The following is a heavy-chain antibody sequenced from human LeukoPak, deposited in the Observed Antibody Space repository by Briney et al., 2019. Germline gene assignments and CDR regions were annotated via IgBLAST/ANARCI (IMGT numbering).Heavy chain of an antibody. CDR1: GFTFSGYD. Sequence: GGSLRLSCAASGFTFSGYDMSWVRQAPGKGLEWVSYTSSSSSTIYYADPVKSRFTISRDNAKNSLYLQMNSLRAEDTAVYYCARLRYYGMDVWGQGTTVTVSS. CDR2: TSSSSSTI. CDR3: ARLRYYGMDV. J-gene: IGHJ6*02. V-gene: IGHV3-48*04.